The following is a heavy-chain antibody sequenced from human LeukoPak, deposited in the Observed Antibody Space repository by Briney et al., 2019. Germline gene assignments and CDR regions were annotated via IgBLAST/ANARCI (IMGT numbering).Heavy chain of an antibody. D-gene: IGHD2-15*01. CDR3: AKGGIVVVVAATPEAFDI. J-gene: IGHJ3*02. CDR1: GFTFGSFP. Sequence: GMSLRLSCAASGFTFGSFPMHWVRQAPGKGLEWVAVISYDGSNKYYADSVKGRFTISRDNSKNTLYLQMNSLRAEDTAVYYCAKGGIVVVVAATPEAFDIWGQGTMVTVSS. V-gene: IGHV3-30*04. CDR2: ISYDGSNK.